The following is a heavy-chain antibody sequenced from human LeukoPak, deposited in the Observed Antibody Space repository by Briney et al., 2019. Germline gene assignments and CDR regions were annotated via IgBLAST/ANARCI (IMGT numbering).Heavy chain of an antibody. D-gene: IGHD3-22*01. CDR3: AKDQDDSSGYWRGLFGYFDY. Sequence: GGSLRLSCAASGFTFDDYGMSWVRQAPGKGLEWVSGINWNGGSTGYADSVKGRFTISRDNSKNTLYLQMNSLRAEDTAVYYCAKDQDDSSGYWRGLFGYFDYWGQGTLVTVSS. V-gene: IGHV3-20*04. CDR2: INWNGGST. CDR1: GFTFDDYG. J-gene: IGHJ4*02.